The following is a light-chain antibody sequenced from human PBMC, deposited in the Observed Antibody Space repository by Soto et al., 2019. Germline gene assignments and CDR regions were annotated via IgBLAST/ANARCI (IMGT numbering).Light chain of an antibody. CDR1: YSDVGSYNL. CDR3: CSYAGSSTYV. CDR2: EGS. Sequence: QSVLTQPASVSGSPGQSITISCTGTYSDVGSYNLVSWCQHHLGKAPKVIIYEGSKRPSGVSNRFSGSKSGNTGSLTISGLQAEDEADYYCCSYAGSSTYVFGTGTKVTVL. J-gene: IGLJ1*01. V-gene: IGLV2-23*01.